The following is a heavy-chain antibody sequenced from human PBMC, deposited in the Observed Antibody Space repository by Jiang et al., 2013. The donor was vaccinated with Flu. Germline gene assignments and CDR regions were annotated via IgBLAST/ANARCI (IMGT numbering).Heavy chain of an antibody. V-gene: IGHV4-4*09. CDR3: ARVAYGEGYYFDY. D-gene: IGHD4-17*01. CDR2: IYTSGRI. Sequence: SGSSISSYYWSWDPAEPPGKGLEWIGFIYTSGRINYNPSLKSRVTISLDTSKNQFSLKLSSVTAADTAVYYCARVAYGEGYYFDYWGQG. CDR1: GSSISSYY. J-gene: IGHJ4*02.